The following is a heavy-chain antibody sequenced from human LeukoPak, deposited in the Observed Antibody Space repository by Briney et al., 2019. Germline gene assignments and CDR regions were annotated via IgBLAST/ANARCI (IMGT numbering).Heavy chain of an antibody. D-gene: IGHD3-9*01. V-gene: IGHV3-30*04. J-gene: IGHJ6*04. CDR1: GFTFSNYA. CDR3: ARDGRSSDWLGYYYYGMDV. Sequence: GGSLRLTCAASGFTFSNYAMYWVRQAPGKGLEWVAVISYDGSNKYYADSVKGRFTISRDNSKNTLYLQMNSLRAEDTAVYYCARDGRSSDWLGYYYYGMDVWGKGTTVTVSS. CDR2: ISYDGSNK.